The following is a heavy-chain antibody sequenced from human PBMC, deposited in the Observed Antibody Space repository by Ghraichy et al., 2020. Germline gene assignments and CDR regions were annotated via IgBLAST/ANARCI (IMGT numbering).Heavy chain of an antibody. CDR1: GASISSYY. V-gene: IGHV4-4*09. J-gene: IGHJ4*02. CDR2: VYTGGST. CDR3: ARSYDFWTGGHLVY. Sequence: LSLTCTVSGASISSYYWSWIRQPPGKGLEWIGYVYTGGSTNYNPSLNSRVTISADTSKNLLSLKLSSVTAADTAVYYCARSYDFWTGGHLVYWGQGALVTVSS. D-gene: IGHD3-3*01.